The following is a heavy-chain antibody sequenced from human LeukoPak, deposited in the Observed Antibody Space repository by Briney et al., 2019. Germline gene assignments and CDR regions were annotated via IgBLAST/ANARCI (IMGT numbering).Heavy chain of an antibody. CDR2: LDPSGSQK. J-gene: IGHJ4*02. CDR3: AIWTSGNY. Sequence: PGGSLRLSCAASGFTFNRSWMNWVRQAPGKGLEWVANLDPSGSQKRYVDSVKGVFIISKDNPGASLYLDMYSLRAEDTAIYYCAIWTSGNYWGQGTLVTVSS. V-gene: IGHV3-7*01. CDR1: GFTFNRSW. D-gene: IGHD1-1*01.